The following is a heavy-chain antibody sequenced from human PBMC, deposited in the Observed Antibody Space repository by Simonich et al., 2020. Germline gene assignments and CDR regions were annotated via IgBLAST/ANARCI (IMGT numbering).Heavy chain of an antibody. CDR1: GGSFSVYY. J-gene: IGHJ6*02. CDR3: ARHTVKSIAATNYYYGMDV. Sequence: QVQLQQWGAGLLKPSETLSLTCAVYGGSFSVYYWSWIRQPPGKGLEWIWEINHSGRTNYNPSLRSRVTISVDPSKNQFSRKLSSVTAADTAVYYCARHTVKSIAATNYYYGMDVWGQGTTVTVSS. CDR2: INHSGRT. D-gene: IGHD6-13*01. V-gene: IGHV4-34*01.